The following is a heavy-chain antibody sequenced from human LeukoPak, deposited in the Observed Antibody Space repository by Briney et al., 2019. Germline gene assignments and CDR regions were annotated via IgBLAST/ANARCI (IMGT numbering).Heavy chain of an antibody. J-gene: IGHJ4*02. CDR2: INQDGSEK. CDR3: ARGYDY. Sequence: PGGSLRLSCAASGFTFSTYGIHWVRQAPGKGLEWVANINQDGSEKYYVDSLKGRFTISRDNAQNSVYLQMNSLSAEDTAVYYCARGYDYWGQGTLVTVSS. CDR1: GFTFSTYG. V-gene: IGHV3-7*01.